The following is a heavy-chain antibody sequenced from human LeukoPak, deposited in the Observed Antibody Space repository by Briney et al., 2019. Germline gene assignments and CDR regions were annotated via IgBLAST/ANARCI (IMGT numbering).Heavy chain of an antibody. CDR1: GFTFTSYG. J-gene: IGHJ4*02. Sequence: ASVKVSCKASGFTFTSYGISRVRQAPGQGLEWMGWVSAYNGNTNYAQKLQGRVTMTTDTSTSTAFMELRSLRSDDTAVYYCARVKGSSATLDFDYWGQGTLVTVSS. D-gene: IGHD6-19*01. CDR3: ARVKGSSATLDFDY. V-gene: IGHV1-18*01. CDR2: VSAYNGNT.